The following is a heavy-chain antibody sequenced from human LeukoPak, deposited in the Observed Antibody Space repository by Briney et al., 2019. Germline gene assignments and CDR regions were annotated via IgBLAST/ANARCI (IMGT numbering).Heavy chain of an antibody. D-gene: IGHD5-12*01. V-gene: IGHV3-7*01. J-gene: IGHJ4*02. Sequence: GGSLRLSCAASGYTFSNYWMSWVRQAPGKGLEWVANIKQDGSEKYYVDSVKGRFTISRDNAKNSLYLQMNSLRAEDTAVYYCARDSGYDLGGLEDFDYWGQGTLVTVSS. CDR2: IKQDGSEK. CDR3: ARDSGYDLGGLEDFDY. CDR1: GYTFSNYW.